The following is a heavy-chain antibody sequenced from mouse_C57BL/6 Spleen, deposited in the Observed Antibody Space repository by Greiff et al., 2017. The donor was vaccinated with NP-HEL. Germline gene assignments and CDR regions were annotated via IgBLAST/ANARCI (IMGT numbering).Heavy chain of an antibody. D-gene: IGHD2-4*01. CDR2: ISYDGSN. V-gene: IGHV3-6*01. J-gene: IGHJ4*01. CDR1: GYSITSGYY. CDR3: ARAHLYDYDDAMDY. Sequence: EVKVEESGPGLVKPSQSLSLTCSVTGYSITSGYYWNWIRQFPGNKLEWMGYISYDGSNNYNPSLKNRISITRDTSKNQFFLKLNSVTTEDTATYYCARAHLYDYDDAMDYWGQGTSVTVSS.